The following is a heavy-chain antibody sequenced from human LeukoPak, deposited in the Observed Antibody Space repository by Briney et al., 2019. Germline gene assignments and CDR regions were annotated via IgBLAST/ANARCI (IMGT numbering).Heavy chain of an antibody. CDR3: ALDAVADYAFDI. V-gene: IGHV1-69*13. Sequence: ASVKVSCKASGGTFSSYAISWVRQAPGRGLEWMGGIIPIFGTANYAQKFQGRVTITADESTSTAYMELSSLRSEDTAVYYSALDAVADYAFDIWGQGTMVTVSS. D-gene: IGHD6-19*01. CDR1: GGTFSSYA. CDR2: IIPIFGTA. J-gene: IGHJ3*02.